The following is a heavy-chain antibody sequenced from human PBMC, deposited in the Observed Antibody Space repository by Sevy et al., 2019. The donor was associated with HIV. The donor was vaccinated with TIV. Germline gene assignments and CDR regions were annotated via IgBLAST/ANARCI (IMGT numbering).Heavy chain of an antibody. CDR2: ISGSGAST. D-gene: IGHD3-22*01. CDR1: GFTFRTYA. V-gene: IGHV3-23*01. CDR3: AKEGGGYNYDSSGLLDN. Sequence: GGSLRLSCAASGFTFRTYAMTWVRQAPGKGLDWVSAISGSGASTYYADSVKGRFTISRDNSKNTLYLQMNSRRAGDTAVYYCAKEGGGYNYDSSGLLDNWGQGTLVTVSS. J-gene: IGHJ4*02.